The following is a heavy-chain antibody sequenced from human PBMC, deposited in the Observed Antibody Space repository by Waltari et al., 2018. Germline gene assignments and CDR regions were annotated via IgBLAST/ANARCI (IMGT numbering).Heavy chain of an antibody. J-gene: IGHJ5*02. Sequence: QVQLVDSGGGLVKPGGSLRLSCAASGFTFSDYYMSWIRQAQGKGVGGVSKSSSSGSTIYYADSVKGRFTISRDNAKNALYRQMNSLRAEDTAVYYCARAHNWFDPWGQGTLVTVSS. CDR3: ARAHNWFDP. V-gene: IGHV3-11*01. CDR1: GFTFSDYY. CDR2: SSSSGSTI.